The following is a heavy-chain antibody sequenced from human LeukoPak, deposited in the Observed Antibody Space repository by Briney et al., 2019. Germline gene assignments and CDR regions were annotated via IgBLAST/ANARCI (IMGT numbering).Heavy chain of an antibody. CDR3: ARDLGYYYDSSGYSVFDY. CDR1: GFTCSSYW. D-gene: IGHD3-22*01. Sequence: GGSLRLSCAASGFTCSSYWMSWVRQAPGKGLEWVANIKQDGSEKYYVDSVKGRFTISRDNAKNSLYLQMNSLRVEDTAVYYCARDLGYYYDSSGYSVFDYWGQGTLVTVSS. J-gene: IGHJ4*02. V-gene: IGHV3-7*01. CDR2: IKQDGSEK.